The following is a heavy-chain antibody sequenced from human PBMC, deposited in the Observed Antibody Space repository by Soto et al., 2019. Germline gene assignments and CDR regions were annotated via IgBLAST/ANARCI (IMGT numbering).Heavy chain of an antibody. Sequence: PGGSLRLSCAASGFTFSSYGMHWVRQAPGKGLEWVSAISGSGGSTYYADSVKGRFTISRDNSKNTLYLQMNSLRAEDTAVYYCAKWVGPHVPAAARPYYYYYGMDVWGQGTTVTVSS. J-gene: IGHJ6*02. CDR3: AKWVGPHVPAAARPYYYYYGMDV. CDR2: ISGSGGST. D-gene: IGHD2-2*01. CDR1: GFTFSSYG. V-gene: IGHV3-23*01.